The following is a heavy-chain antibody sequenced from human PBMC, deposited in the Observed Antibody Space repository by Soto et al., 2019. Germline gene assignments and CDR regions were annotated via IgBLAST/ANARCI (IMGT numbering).Heavy chain of an antibody. CDR3: ATYWGGYCSGGSCYSTNYYGMDV. D-gene: IGHD2-15*01. CDR2: ISGSGGST. Sequence: GGSLRLSCAASGFTFSSYAMSWVRQAPGKGLEWVSAISGSGGSTYYADSVKGRFTISRDNSKNTLYLQMNSLRAEDTAVYYCATYWGGYCSGGSCYSTNYYGMDVWGQGTTVTVSS. J-gene: IGHJ6*02. CDR1: GFTFSSYA. V-gene: IGHV3-23*01.